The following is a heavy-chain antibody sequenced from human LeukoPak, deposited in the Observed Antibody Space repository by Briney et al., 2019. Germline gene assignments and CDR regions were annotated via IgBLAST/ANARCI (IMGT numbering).Heavy chain of an antibody. CDR2: ISSSSSYI. CDR1: GFTFSSYS. CDR3: ARGNYGGAFDI. Sequence: GVTLRLSCSASGFTFSSYSMNWVRHAPGHGLMGVSSISSSSSYIYYAGSVKGRITISRDNGKNSLYLQIISLRAEDTAVYYCARGNYGGAFDIWGQGTMVTVSS. D-gene: IGHD4-17*01. V-gene: IGHV3-21*01. J-gene: IGHJ3*02.